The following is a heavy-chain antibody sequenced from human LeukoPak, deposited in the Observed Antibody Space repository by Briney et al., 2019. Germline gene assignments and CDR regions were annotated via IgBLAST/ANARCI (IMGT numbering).Heavy chain of an antibody. CDR2: ISWSSGSI. Sequence: GGSLRLSCAASGFTFDDYAIHWVRQAPGKGLEWVSGISWSSGSIGYADSVKGRFTISRDNAKNSLYLQMNSLRAEDMALYYCAKDKRGNYDSSGYYDYWGQGTLVTVSS. J-gene: IGHJ4*02. CDR3: AKDKRGNYDSSGYYDY. V-gene: IGHV3-9*03. CDR1: GFTFDDYA. D-gene: IGHD3-22*01.